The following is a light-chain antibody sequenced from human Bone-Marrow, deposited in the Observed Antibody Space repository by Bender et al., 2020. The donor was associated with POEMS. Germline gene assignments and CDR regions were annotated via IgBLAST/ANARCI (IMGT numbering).Light chain of an antibody. V-gene: IGLV3-19*01. CDR1: DIGGKS. J-gene: IGLJ2*01. CDR2: SKT. CDR3: DSRDNSGNPL. Sequence: SYVLAQPPSVSMAPGKTATITCGGNDIGGKSVHWYQQKPGQAPLVVIYSKTNRPSGIPDRFSGSSSGNTASLTITGAQAEDEADYYCDSRDNSGNPLFGGGTKLTVL.